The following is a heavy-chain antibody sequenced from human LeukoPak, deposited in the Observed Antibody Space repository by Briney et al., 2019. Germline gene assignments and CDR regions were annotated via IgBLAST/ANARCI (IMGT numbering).Heavy chain of an antibody. Sequence: SETLSPTRGVAGGSTSSTNAGSGVRQPPGQGLEWIGEIPLRGLTNYNPSLMSRVTNSLDKSMNLLTLNLTSVTAADTAVYYCSSESGAYCPLVFWGQGALVTVAS. CDR1: GGSTSSTNA. J-gene: IGHJ4*02. D-gene: IGHD1-26*01. CDR3: SSESGAYCPLVF. V-gene: IGHV4-4*02. CDR2: IPLRGLT.